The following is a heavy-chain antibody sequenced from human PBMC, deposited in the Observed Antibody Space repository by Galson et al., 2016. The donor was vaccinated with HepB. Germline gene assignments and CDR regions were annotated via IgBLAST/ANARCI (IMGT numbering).Heavy chain of an antibody. CDR1: GFTFSNYG. CDR2: DSMDGRRK. D-gene: IGHD2/OR15-2a*01. CDR3: ANRHEYCPAVGCSVDY. J-gene: IGHJ4*02. V-gene: IGHV3-30*18. Sequence: SLRLSCAASGFTFSNYGMHWVRQAPGKGLEWVAADSMDGRRKFYADSVKGRFTISRDNSDNMLFLQMSSLRADDTAVYYCANRHEYCPAVGCSVDYWGQGTLVSVSS.